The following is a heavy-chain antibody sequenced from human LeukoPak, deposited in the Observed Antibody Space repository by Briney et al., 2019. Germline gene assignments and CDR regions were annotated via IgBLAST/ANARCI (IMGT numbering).Heavy chain of an antibody. J-gene: IGHJ4*02. D-gene: IGHD1-7*01. CDR3: AKRFGGNYGHFDH. CDR2: ITDSGAYT. V-gene: IGHV3-23*01. Sequence: GGSLRLSCAASGFTFSNYAMSWVRQAPGKGLEWVSAITDSGAYTDYAESVKGRFTISRDNSENTVYLQLNSLRVEDTAVYYCAKRFGGNYGHFDHWGQGTLVTVSS. CDR1: GFTFSNYA.